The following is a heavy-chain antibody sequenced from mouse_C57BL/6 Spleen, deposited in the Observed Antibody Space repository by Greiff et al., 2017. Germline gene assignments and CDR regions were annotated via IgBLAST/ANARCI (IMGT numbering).Heavy chain of an antibody. V-gene: IGHV5-17*01. J-gene: IGHJ2*01. D-gene: IGHD6-1*01. CDR1: GFTLSDYG. CDR2: ISSGSSTI. CDR3: ARAAYYYGDY. Sequence: EVKLMESGGGLVKPGGSLKLSCAASGFTLSDYGMHWVRQAPEKGLEWVAYISSGSSTIYYADTVKGRFTISRDNAKNTLFLQMTSLRSEDTAMYYCARAAYYYGDYWGQGTTLTVSS.